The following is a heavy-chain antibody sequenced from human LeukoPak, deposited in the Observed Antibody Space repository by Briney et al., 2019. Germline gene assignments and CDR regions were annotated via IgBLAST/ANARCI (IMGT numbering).Heavy chain of an antibody. D-gene: IGHD3-22*01. Sequence: GASVKVSCKASGYTFTSYGISWVRQAPGQGLEWMGWISAYNGNTNYAQKFQGRVTMTEDTSTDTAYMELSSLRSEDTAVYYCATDPRVIVVAGPFDYWGQGTLVTVSS. CDR1: GYTFTSYG. J-gene: IGHJ4*02. V-gene: IGHV1-18*01. CDR2: ISAYNGNT. CDR3: ATDPRVIVVAGPFDY.